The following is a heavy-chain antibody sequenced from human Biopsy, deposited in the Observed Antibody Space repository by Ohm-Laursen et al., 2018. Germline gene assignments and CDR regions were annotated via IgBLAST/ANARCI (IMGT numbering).Heavy chain of an antibody. Sequence: SETLSLTCTVSGGSIGSGSNYWAWIRQPPGKGLEWIGSVYHSGTTYYSPPLKSRVTISVDTSKNQLSLKGTSVTAADTAAYYCARHDGNGPFALDSWGQGTLVTVSS. CDR2: VYHSGTT. CDR1: GGSIGSGSNY. D-gene: IGHD5-24*01. CDR3: ARHDGNGPFALDS. V-gene: IGHV4-39*01. J-gene: IGHJ4*02.